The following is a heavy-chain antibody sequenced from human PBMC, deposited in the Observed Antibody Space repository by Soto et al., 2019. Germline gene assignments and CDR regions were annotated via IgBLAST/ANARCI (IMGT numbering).Heavy chain of an antibody. Sequence: QVQLVQSGAELKKPGASVKVSCKASGYTFTSNGISWVRQATGQGLERMGWISAYNGNTNYAQKHQGRVTMTTVTATSTAYMELRSLRSDDTAVYYCASGYYDSSGYDYWGEGTMVTVSS. CDR2: ISAYNGNT. CDR3: ASGYYDSSGYDY. D-gene: IGHD3-22*01. J-gene: IGHJ4*02. V-gene: IGHV1-18*01. CDR1: GYTFTSNG.